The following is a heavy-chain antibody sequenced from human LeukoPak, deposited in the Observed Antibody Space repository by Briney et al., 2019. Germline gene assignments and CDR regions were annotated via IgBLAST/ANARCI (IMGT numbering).Heavy chain of an antibody. CDR1: GGSISSYY. J-gene: IGHJ6*03. Sequence: SETLSLTCTVSGGSISSYYWSWIRQPPGKGLEWIGYIYYSGSTNYNPSLKSRVTISVDTSKNQFSLKLSSVTAADTAVYYCARVVVTMASMGYYYYYMDVWGKGTTVTISS. V-gene: IGHV4-59*01. D-gene: IGHD3-10*01. CDR2: IYYSGST. CDR3: ARVVVTMASMGYYYYYMDV.